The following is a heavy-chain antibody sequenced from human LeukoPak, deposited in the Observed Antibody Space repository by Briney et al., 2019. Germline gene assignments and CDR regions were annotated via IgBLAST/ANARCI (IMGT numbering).Heavy chain of an antibody. CDR1: GGSFSGYY. D-gene: IGHD6-19*01. V-gene: IGHV4-34*01. CDR3: ARSGYSSGWYYFDY. J-gene: IGHJ4*02. CDR2: INHSGST. Sequence: SETLSLTCAVYGGSFSGYYWSWIRQPPGKGLEWMGEINHSGSTNYTPSLKSRVTISVDTSKNQFSLKLSSVTAADTAVYYCARSGYSSGWYYFDYWGQGTLVTVSS.